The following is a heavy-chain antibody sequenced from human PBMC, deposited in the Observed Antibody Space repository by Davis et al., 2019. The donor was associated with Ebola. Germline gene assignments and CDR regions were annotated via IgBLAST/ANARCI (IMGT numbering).Heavy chain of an antibody. J-gene: IGHJ6*04. CDR3: ARDPERYYYYGMDV. V-gene: IGHV3-21*01. CDR2: ISSSSSYI. Sequence: PGGSLRLSCAASGFTFSSYSMNWVRQAPGKGLEWVSSISSSSSYIYYADSVKGRFTISRDNAKNSLYLHMNSLRAEDTAVYYCARDPERYYYYGMDVWGKGTTVTVSS. CDR1: GFTFSSYS.